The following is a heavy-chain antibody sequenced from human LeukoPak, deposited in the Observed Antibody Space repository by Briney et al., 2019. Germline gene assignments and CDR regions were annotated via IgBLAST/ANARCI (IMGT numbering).Heavy chain of an antibody. CDR3: ARSWGIQLYFDY. CDR1: GFTFSSYA. CDR2: IYSGGST. Sequence: GGSLRLSCAASGFTFSSYAMSWVRQAPGKGLEWVSVIYSGGSTYYADSVKGRFTISRDNSKNTLYLQMNSLRAEDTAVYYCARSWGIQLYFDYWGQGTLVTVSS. J-gene: IGHJ4*02. D-gene: IGHD5-18*01. V-gene: IGHV3-53*01.